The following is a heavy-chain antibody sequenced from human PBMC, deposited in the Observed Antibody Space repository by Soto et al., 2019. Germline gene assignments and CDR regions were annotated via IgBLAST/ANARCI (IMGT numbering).Heavy chain of an antibody. CDR3: ARASYGDHPPFHESMHV. V-gene: IGHV3-48*02. CDR1: GFTFSSYN. D-gene: IGHD4-17*01. Sequence: QSGGSLRLSCAASGFTFSSYNMNWVRQAPGKGLEWDSYISSSSSTIYYADSVKGRFTTSRDSAKNSLYLQMNSLRDEDTAVYYCARASYGDHPPFHESMHVWGQGPTVTVSS. J-gene: IGHJ6*02. CDR2: ISSSSSTI.